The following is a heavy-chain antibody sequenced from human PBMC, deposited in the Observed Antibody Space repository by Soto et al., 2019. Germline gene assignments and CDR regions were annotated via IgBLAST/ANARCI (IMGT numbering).Heavy chain of an antibody. CDR2: ISYDGSHK. CDR1: GFTFSSYS. CDR3: ARVYSSLDYGIDY. V-gene: IGHV3-30-3*01. D-gene: IGHD6-6*01. Sequence: GGSLRLSCAAAGFTFSSYSMHWVRQAPGKGLEWVAVISYDGSHKYYGDSVKGRFTISRDNSKNTLFLQMNSLRPEDTAVYYCARVYSSLDYGIDYWGQGTLVTVSS. J-gene: IGHJ4*02.